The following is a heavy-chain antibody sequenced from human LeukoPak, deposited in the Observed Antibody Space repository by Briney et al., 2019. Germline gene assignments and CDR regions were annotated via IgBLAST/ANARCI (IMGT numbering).Heavy chain of an antibody. CDR3: ARHTTHGDYNPNVY. CDR1: GGSISSSSYY. Sequence: SETLSLTCTVSGGSISSSSYYWGWIRQPPGKGLEWIGSIYYSGSTYYNPSLKSRVTISVDTSKNQSSLKLSSVTAADTAVYYCARHTTHGDYNPNVYWGQGTLVTVSS. D-gene: IGHD3-16*01. J-gene: IGHJ4*02. CDR2: IYYSGST. V-gene: IGHV4-39*01.